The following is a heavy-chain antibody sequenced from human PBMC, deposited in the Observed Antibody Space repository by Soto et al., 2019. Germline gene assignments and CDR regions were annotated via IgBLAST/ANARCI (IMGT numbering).Heavy chain of an antibody. D-gene: IGHD3-16*01. CDR2: IFYTGST. CDR1: GGSISSYY. V-gene: IGHV4-59*01. Sequence: PSETLSLTCTVSGGSISSYYWSWIRQPPEKGLEWIAYIFYTGSTNYNPSLKSRVTISVDTSKNQFSLKLSSVTAADTAVYYCARLDAYGYLDYWGQGTLVTVSS. J-gene: IGHJ4*02. CDR3: ARLDAYGYLDY.